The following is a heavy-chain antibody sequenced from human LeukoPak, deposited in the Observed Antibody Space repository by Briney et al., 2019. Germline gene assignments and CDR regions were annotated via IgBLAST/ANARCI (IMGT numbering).Heavy chain of an antibody. D-gene: IGHD5-18*01. J-gene: IGHJ4*02. CDR3: ARNTAAKSGFDY. CDR2: IYYSGST. CDR1: GGSINSGDYY. Sequence: SETLSLTCTVSGGSINSGDYYWSWIRQPPGKGLEWIGYIYYSGSTYYKLSLKSRVTISVDTSKNQFSLKLSSVTAADTAVYYCARNTAAKSGFDYWGQGTLVTVSS. V-gene: IGHV4-30-4*08.